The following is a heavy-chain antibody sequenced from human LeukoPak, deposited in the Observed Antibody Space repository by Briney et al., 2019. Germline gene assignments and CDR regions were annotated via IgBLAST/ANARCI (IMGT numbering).Heavy chain of an antibody. V-gene: IGHV3-48*03. Sequence: GGSLRLSCAASGFTFSSYEMNWVRQAPGKGPEWVSYISSSGSTIYYADSVKGRFTISRDNAKNSLYLQMNSLRAEDTAVYYCARVNLGFSGWYFDYWGQGTLVTVSS. D-gene: IGHD6-19*01. J-gene: IGHJ4*02. CDR1: GFTFSSYE. CDR3: ARVNLGFSGWYFDY. CDR2: ISSSGSTI.